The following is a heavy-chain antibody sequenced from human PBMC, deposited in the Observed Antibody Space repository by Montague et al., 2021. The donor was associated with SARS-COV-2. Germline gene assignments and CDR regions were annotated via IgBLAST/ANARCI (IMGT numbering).Heavy chain of an antibody. CDR3: AVNSNYCYYDGMDV. Sequence: SETLSLTCTVSGYSISSGYYCGWIRQPPGKVLEWIGSIYHSGSTYYHPSLKSRVTISVDTSKNQFPLKLCSVTAADTAVYYFAVNSNYCYYDGMDVWGQGTAVTVSS. CDR2: IYHSGST. D-gene: IGHD4-11*01. J-gene: IGHJ6*02. CDR1: GYSISSGYY. V-gene: IGHV4-38-2*02.